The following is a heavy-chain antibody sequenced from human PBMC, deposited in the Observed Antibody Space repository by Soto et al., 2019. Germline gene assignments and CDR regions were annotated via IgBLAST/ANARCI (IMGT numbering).Heavy chain of an antibody. CDR3: ARFGDPTRGNWNLNWFDP. CDR1: GYTFTSYG. CDR2: ISAYNGNT. Sequence: QVQLVKSGAEVTKPGASVKVSCKASGYTFTSYGISWVRQAPGQGLECMGWISAYNGNTNYAQKLQGRVTMTTDTSTSTAYMELRSLRSDATAVYYCARFGDPTRGNWNLNWFDPWGQGTLVTVSS. V-gene: IGHV1-18*01. D-gene: IGHD1-20*01. J-gene: IGHJ5*02.